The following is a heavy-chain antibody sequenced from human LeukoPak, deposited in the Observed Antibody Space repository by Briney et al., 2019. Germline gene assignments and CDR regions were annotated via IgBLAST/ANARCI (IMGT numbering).Heavy chain of an antibody. J-gene: IGHJ4*02. Sequence: GGSLRLSCAASGFTFSSYGMHWVRQAPGKGLEWVAVISYDGSNKYYADSVKGRFTISRDNSKNTLYLQMNSLRAEDTAVYYCANTNSPGSGWYEVDYWGQGTLVTVSS. V-gene: IGHV3-30*18. D-gene: IGHD6-19*01. CDR3: ANTNSPGSGWYEVDY. CDR1: GFTFSSYG. CDR2: ISYDGSNK.